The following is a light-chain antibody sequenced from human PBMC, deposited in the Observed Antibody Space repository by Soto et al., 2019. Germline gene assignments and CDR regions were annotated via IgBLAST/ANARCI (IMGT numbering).Light chain of an antibody. CDR3: HQYGSSPGT. CDR1: QSVSSNF. J-gene: IGKJ1*01. Sequence: EIVLTQSPGTLSLSPGDRATLSCRASQSVSSNFLAWYQQKPGQAPRLLIYGASIRATGIPDRFSGSGSGKDFTLTIRRLEPEDFAMYFCHQYGSSPGTFGQGTKVEIK. CDR2: GAS. V-gene: IGKV3-20*01.